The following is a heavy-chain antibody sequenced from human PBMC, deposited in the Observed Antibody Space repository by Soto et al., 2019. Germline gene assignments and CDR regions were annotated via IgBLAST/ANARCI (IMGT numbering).Heavy chain of an antibody. Sequence: VGSLRLSCAASGFTFSSYAMSWVRQAPGKGLEWVSAISGSGGSTYYADSVKGRFTISRDNSKNTLYLQMNSLRAEDTAVYYCAKPSMASKLNWFDPWGQGTLVTVSS. D-gene: IGHD3-10*01. CDR2: ISGSGGST. V-gene: IGHV3-23*01. CDR1: GFTFSSYA. J-gene: IGHJ5*02. CDR3: AKPSMASKLNWFDP.